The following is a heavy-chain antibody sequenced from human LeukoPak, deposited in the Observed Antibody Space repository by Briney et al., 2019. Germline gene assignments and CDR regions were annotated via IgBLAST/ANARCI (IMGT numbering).Heavy chain of an antibody. J-gene: IGHJ4*02. D-gene: IGHD2-15*01. CDR2: ISGSGGST. Sequence: GGSLRLSCAASGFTFSSYGMSWVRQAPGKGLEWVSAISGSGGSTYYADSVKGRFTISRDNSKNTLYLQMNSLRAEDTAVYYCAKKAQRAATRLLYFDYWGQGTLVTVSS. CDR1: GFTFSSYG. CDR3: AKKAQRAATRLLYFDY. V-gene: IGHV3-23*01.